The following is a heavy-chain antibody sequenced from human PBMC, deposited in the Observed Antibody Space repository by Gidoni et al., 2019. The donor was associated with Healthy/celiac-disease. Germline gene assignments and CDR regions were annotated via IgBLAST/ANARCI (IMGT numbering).Heavy chain of an antibody. CDR1: GFTFDDYA. V-gene: IGHV3-9*01. CDR2: IGGNSGSI. J-gene: IGHJ4*02. Sequence: EVQPVESGGGLVQPGRSLRRSCAAPGFTFDDYAMHWVRQTPGTGREWVSGIGGNSGSICYADSVKSRFTISRDNAKNSLYLQMNSLRAEDTALYYCAKDVALAVAGPFDYWGQGTLVTVSS. D-gene: IGHD6-19*01. CDR3: AKDVALAVAGPFDY.